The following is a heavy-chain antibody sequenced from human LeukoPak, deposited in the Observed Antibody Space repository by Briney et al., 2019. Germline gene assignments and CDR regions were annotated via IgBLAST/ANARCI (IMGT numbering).Heavy chain of an antibody. Sequence: GESLKISCKGSGYSFTTYWIAWVRQMPGKGLELMGIIYPDDSDTRYSPSFQGQVTISADNSITTAYLQWSSLEASDTAMYYCARGADGHTYGVDYWGQGTLVTVSS. CDR2: IYPDDSDT. CDR3: ARGADGHTYGVDY. J-gene: IGHJ4*02. V-gene: IGHV5-51*01. CDR1: GYSFTTYW. D-gene: IGHD2-8*01.